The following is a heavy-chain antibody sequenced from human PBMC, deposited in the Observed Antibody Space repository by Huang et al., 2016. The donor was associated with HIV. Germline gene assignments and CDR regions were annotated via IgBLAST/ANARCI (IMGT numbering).Heavy chain of an antibody. V-gene: IGHV3-11*01. D-gene: IGHD2-21*01. CDR1: GFTFSDFY. CDR2: IGKSGGPI. J-gene: IGHJ4*02. Sequence: QVRLVESGGGFVKAGGSLRLSCAASGFTFSDFYMSWILQAPGKGLGWVSYIGKSGGPIYYAASVKGRFTISKDNTKNSLFLQMSSLRVEDTAVYYCARVHIMDVVAKPLDFWGQGALVTVSS. CDR3: ARVHIMDVVAKPLDF.